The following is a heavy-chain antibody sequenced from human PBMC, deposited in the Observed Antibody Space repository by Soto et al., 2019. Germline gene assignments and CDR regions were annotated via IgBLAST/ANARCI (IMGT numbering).Heavy chain of an antibody. CDR1: GGSISSSSYY. D-gene: IGHD5-18*01. CDR3: ARAQGGYSILYYFDY. J-gene: IGHJ4*02. CDR2: MYYSGST. Sequence: SETLSLTCTVSGGSISSSSYYWGWIRQPPGKGLEWIGSMYYSGSTYYNPSLKSRVTISVDTSKNQFSLKLSSVTAADTAVYYCARAQGGYSILYYFDYWGQGTLVTVSS. V-gene: IGHV4-39*01.